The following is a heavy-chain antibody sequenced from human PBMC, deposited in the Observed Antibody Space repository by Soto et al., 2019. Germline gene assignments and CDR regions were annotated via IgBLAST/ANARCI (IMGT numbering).Heavy chain of an antibody. Sequence: PGGPLMLSCAASGFTFNTYWMYWVRTAPGKGLEWVANMDTDGSRKNYVDSVKGRFIISRDNAKNSLFLQMNSLRADDTAVYYCGRVPLDGNYANGVDVWGQGTTVTVSS. V-gene: IGHV3-7*03. CDR2: MDTDGSRK. CDR1: GFTFNTYW. D-gene: IGHD4-17*01. J-gene: IGHJ6*02. CDR3: GRVPLDGNYANGVDV.